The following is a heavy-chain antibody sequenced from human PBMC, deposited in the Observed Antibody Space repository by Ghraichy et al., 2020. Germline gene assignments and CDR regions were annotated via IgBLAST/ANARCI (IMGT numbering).Heavy chain of an antibody. Sequence: SQTLSLTCTVSGGSISSYYWSWIRQPPGKGLEWIGYIHHSGSTNYNPSLKSRVTILIDTSKNQFSLKLSSVTAADTAVYYCARLSVAVAGTGDWFDPWGQGTLVTVSS. J-gene: IGHJ5*02. V-gene: IGHV4-59*08. D-gene: IGHD6-19*01. CDR3: ARLSVAVAGTGDWFDP. CDR2: IHHSGST. CDR1: GGSISSYY.